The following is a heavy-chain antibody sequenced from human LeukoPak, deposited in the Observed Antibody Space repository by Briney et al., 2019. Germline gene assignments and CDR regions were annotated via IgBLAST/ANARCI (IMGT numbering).Heavy chain of an antibody. Sequence: PPETLSLTCTVSGGSISSYYWSWIRQPPGKGLEWIGFIYYSGSTHYNPSLKSRVTISVDTSKNQFSLKLSSVTAADTAVYYCARTEESGYSYRYFGYYYYMDVWGKGTTVTVSS. CDR3: ARTEESGYSYRYFGYYYYMDV. CDR2: IYYSGST. J-gene: IGHJ6*03. CDR1: GGSISSYY. D-gene: IGHD5-18*01. V-gene: IGHV4-59*01.